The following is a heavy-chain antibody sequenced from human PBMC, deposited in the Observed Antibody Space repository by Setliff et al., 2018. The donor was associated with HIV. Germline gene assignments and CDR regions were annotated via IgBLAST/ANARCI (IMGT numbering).Heavy chain of an antibody. CDR2: INHSGST. D-gene: IGHD1-26*01. V-gene: IGHV4-34*01. Sequence: PSETLSLTCAVYGGSFSNYYWSWIRQPPGKGLEWIGEINHSGSTNYNPSLKSRVSISVDNSKNTLFLQMNSLRPEDTAVYYCARDPILGGPDFFDYWGQGTLVTVSS. CDR1: GGSFSNYY. CDR3: ARDPILGGPDFFDY. J-gene: IGHJ4*02.